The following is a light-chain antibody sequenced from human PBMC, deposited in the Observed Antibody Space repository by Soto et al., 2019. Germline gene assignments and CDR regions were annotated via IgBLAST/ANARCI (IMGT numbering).Light chain of an antibody. J-gene: IGKJ1*01. CDR1: QGITNR. Sequence: DIQMTQSPSSVSASVGDRVTITCRASQGITNRLAWYQQKPGKAPKLLIYEASSLQSGVPSRISGSGSGTDFTLAISSLQPEDSATYYCLQDINYPWTFGQGTKVDIK. CDR3: LQDINYPWT. V-gene: IGKV1-12*01. CDR2: EAS.